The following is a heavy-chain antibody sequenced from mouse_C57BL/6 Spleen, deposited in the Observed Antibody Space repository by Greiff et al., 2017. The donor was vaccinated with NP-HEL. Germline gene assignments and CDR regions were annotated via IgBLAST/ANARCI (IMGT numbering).Heavy chain of an antibody. J-gene: IGHJ1*03. V-gene: IGHV5-16*01. CDR1: GFTFSDYY. Sequence: DVMLVESEGGLVQPGSSMKLSCTASGFTFSDYYMAWVRQVPEKGLEWVANINYDGSSTYYLDSLKSRFIISRDNAKNILYLQMSSLKSEDTATYYCARDLYYYGSSYWYFDVWGTGTTVTVSS. D-gene: IGHD1-1*01. CDR3: ARDLYYYGSSYWYFDV. CDR2: INYDGSST.